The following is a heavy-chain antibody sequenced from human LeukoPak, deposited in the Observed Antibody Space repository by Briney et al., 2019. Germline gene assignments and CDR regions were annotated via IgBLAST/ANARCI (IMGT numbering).Heavy chain of an antibody. D-gene: IGHD6-19*01. CDR3: ARVIAVSAQYFGY. CDR2: ISSRGSII. J-gene: IGHJ4*02. Sequence: GGSLRLSCAASGFTFSDYYMSWIRQAPGKGLEWVSYISSRGSIIYYADSVKGRFTISRDNAKNSLYLQMNSRRAEDTAVYYCARVIAVSAQYFGYWGQGTLVTVSS. V-gene: IGHV3-11*01. CDR1: GFTFSDYY.